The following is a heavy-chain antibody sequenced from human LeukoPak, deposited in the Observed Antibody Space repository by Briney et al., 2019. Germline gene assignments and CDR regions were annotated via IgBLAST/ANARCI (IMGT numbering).Heavy chain of an antibody. Sequence: PSETLSLTCAVYGGSFSGYYWSWVRQPPGKGLEWLGEINHSGSTNYNPSLKSRVTISVDTSKNQFSLKLGSVTAADTAVYYCARQFYSSSWYFDLWGRGTLVTVSS. V-gene: IGHV4-34*01. D-gene: IGHD6-13*01. J-gene: IGHJ2*01. CDR3: ARQFYSSSWYFDL. CDR2: INHSGST. CDR1: GGSFSGYY.